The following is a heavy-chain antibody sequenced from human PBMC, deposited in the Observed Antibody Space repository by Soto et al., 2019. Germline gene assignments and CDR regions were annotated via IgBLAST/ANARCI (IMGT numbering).Heavy chain of an antibody. J-gene: IGHJ2*01. CDR3: AKRTVGWYFDL. CDR1: GFTFSRYA. V-gene: IGHV3-23*01. CDR2: ISGSGGST. Sequence: EVQLLESGGGLVQPGGSLRLSCAASGFTFSRYAMHWVRQAPGKGLEWVSVISGSGGSTYYADSVKGRFTISRDNSKNTLYLQMNSLRAEDTAVYYCAKRTVGWYFDLWGRGTLVTVSS. D-gene: IGHD4-17*01.